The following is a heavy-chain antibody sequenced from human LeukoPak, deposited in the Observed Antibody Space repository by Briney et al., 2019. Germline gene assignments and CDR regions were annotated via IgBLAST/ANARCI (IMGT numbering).Heavy chain of an antibody. CDR2: ISSDSSYI. D-gene: IGHD6-6*01. CDR1: GFTFKSHS. V-gene: IGHV3-21*04. Sequence: PGGSLRLSCVASGFTFKSHSMNWVRQAPGKGLEWVSSISSDSSYIYYADSVKGRFTISRDNAQNSLYLQMNSLRTEDTALYYCAKDINLAARRGGFDYWGQGTLVTVSS. J-gene: IGHJ4*02. CDR3: AKDINLAARRGGFDY.